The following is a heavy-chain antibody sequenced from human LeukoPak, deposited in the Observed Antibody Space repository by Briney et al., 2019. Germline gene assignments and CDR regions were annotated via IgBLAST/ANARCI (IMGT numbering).Heavy chain of an antibody. CDR2: ISYDGSNK. D-gene: IGHD5-12*01. V-gene: IGHV3-30*03. Sequence: GGSLRLSCAASGFTFSSYGMHWVRQAPGKGLEWVAVISYDGSNKYYADSVKGRFTISRDNSKNTLYLQMNSLRAEDTAVYYCARDRGYSGYAYFDYWGQGTLVTVSS. CDR1: GFTFSSYG. CDR3: ARDRGYSGYAYFDY. J-gene: IGHJ4*02.